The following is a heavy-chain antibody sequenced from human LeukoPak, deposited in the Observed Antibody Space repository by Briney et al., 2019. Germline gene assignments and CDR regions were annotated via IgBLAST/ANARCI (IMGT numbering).Heavy chain of an antibody. Sequence: PRGSLRLSCAASGFTFSTYTMNWVRQAPGKGLEWVSYITTSSNTKLYADSVRGRFTISRDNAKNSLYLQMDSLRDEDTAVYYCAREGRKSRGVDIIRKKETGYYYYMDVWGKGTTVTVSS. CDR1: GFTFSTYT. D-gene: IGHD3-10*01. J-gene: IGHJ6*03. CDR3: AREGRKSRGVDIIRKKETGYYYYMDV. V-gene: IGHV3-48*02. CDR2: ITTSSNTK.